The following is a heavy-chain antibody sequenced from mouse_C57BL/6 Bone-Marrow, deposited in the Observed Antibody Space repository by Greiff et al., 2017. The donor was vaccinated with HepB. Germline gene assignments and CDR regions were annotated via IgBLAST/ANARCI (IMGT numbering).Heavy chain of an antibody. CDR1: GYTFTSYA. Sequence: QVQLKQSGPELVRPGVSVKISCKGSGYTFTSYAMHWVKQSPAKRLEWIGVISTYYGDASYNQKFKDKATMTVDKSSSTAYMELSRLTSEDSAVYYCASSPDSDYDGYLDVWGTGTTVTVSS. CDR3: ASSPDSDYDGYLDV. J-gene: IGHJ1*03. D-gene: IGHD2-5*01. CDR2: ISTYYGDA. V-gene: IGHV1-67*01.